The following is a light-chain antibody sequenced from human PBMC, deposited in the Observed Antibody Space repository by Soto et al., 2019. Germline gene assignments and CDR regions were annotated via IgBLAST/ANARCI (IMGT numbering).Light chain of an antibody. CDR2: DNT. CDR1: SSNIGAGYD. Sequence: QSVLTQPPSVSGAPAQRVTISCTGSSSNIGAGYDVHWYQQLPGTAPKLLIYDNTNRPSGVPDRFSGSKSGTSASLAITGLQAEDEADYYCQSYDRSLSGSRVFGTGTKVTVL. V-gene: IGLV1-40*01. CDR3: QSYDRSLSGSRV. J-gene: IGLJ1*01.